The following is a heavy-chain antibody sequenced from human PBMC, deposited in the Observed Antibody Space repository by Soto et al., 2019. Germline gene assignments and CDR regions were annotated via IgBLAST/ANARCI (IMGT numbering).Heavy chain of an antibody. D-gene: IGHD6-13*01. CDR3: GRSRARDSYYCIDV. J-gene: IGHJ6*02. V-gene: IGHV4-34*01. CDR2: INHSGST. CDR1: GGSFSGYY. Sequence: PSETLSLTCAVYGGSFSGYYWSWIRQPPGKGLEWIGEINHSGSTNYNPSLKSRVTISVDTSKNQFSLKLSSVTAADTAVYYCGRSRARDSYYCIDVWGQGTTVTVSS.